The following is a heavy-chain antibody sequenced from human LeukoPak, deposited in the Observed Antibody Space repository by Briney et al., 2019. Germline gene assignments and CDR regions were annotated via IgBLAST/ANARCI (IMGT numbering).Heavy chain of an antibody. D-gene: IGHD2-15*01. CDR1: GYAISSGYF. J-gene: IGHJ6*03. Sequence: SETLSLTCSVSGYAISSGYFWGWIRQPPGKGLEWIGEINHSGSTNYNPSLKSRVTIPVDTSKNQFSLKLSSVTAADTAVYYCARVGHAVVVVAATLNYYYYMDVWGKGTTVTVSS. CDR3: ARVGHAVVVVAATLNYYYYMDV. V-gene: IGHV4-38-2*02. CDR2: INHSGST.